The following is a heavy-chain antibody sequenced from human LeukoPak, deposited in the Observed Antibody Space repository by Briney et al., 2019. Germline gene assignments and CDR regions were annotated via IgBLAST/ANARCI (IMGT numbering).Heavy chain of an antibody. J-gene: IGHJ3*02. CDR2: ISWNSGSI. CDR3: AKDIGGSYKSRAFDI. V-gene: IGHV3-9*03. CDR1: GFTFDDYA. Sequence: PGGSLRLSCAASGFTFDDYAMHWVRQAPGKGLEWVSGISWNSGSIGYADSVKGRFTISRDNAKNSLYLQMNSLRAEDMALYYCAKDIGGSYKSRAFDIWGQGTVVTVSS. D-gene: IGHD1-26*01.